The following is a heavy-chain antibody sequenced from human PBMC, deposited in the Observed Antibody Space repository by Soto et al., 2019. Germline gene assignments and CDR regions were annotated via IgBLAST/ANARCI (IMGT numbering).Heavy chain of an antibody. CDR3: ARRGLVRYCSSTSCQPFDP. Sequence: ASVKVSCKXSGYTFTSYAMHWVRQAPGQRLEWMGWVNAGNGNTKYSQKFQGRVTITRDTSASTAYMELSSLRSEDTAVYYCARRGLVRYCSSTSCQPFDPWGQGTLVTVSS. D-gene: IGHD2-2*01. J-gene: IGHJ5*02. CDR1: GYTFTSYA. V-gene: IGHV1-3*01. CDR2: VNAGNGNT.